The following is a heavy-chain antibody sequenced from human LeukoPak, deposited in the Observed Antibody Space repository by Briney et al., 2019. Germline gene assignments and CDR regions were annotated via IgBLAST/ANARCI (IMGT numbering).Heavy chain of an antibody. J-gene: IGHJ2*01. V-gene: IGHV3-30*03. D-gene: IGHD3-16*01. CDR2: IGDTGRAK. Sequence: AGGSLRLSCAASGFTFSRHGMHWVRQAPGKGLEWVAVIGDTGRAKYYADSVEGRFTASRDNSKNTLYLETNSLRYDDTALYYCAREAAWGNWYFDLWGRGTLVTVSS. CDR1: GFTFSRHG. CDR3: AREAAWGNWYFDL.